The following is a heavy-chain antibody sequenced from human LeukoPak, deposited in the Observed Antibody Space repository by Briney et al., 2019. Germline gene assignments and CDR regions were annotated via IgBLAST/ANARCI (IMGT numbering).Heavy chain of an antibody. CDR3: TTVKLWFGELQSD. Sequence: KPGGSLRLSCAASGFTFSNAWMSWVRQAPGKGLEWVGRIKSKTDGGTTDYAAPVKGRFTISRDDSKNTLYLQMNSLKTEDTAVYYCTTVKLWFGELQSDWGQGTLVTVSP. CDR2: IKSKTDGGTT. J-gene: IGHJ4*02. V-gene: IGHV3-15*01. CDR1: GFTFSNAW. D-gene: IGHD3-10*01.